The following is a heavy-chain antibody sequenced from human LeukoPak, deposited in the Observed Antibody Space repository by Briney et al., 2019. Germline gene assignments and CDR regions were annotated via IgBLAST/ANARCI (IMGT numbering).Heavy chain of an antibody. V-gene: IGHV3-7*01. CDR2: IKQDGSEK. CDR1: GFTSSSYA. Sequence: GGSLRLSCAASGFTSSSYAMSWVRQAPGKGLEWVANIKQDGSEKHYVDSVKGRFTISRDNAKNSLYLQMNSLRAEDTAVYYCERDPQRTPHCSGGSCYVSWGQGTLVTVSS. D-gene: IGHD2-15*01. CDR3: ERDPQRTPHCSGGSCYVS. J-gene: IGHJ5*02.